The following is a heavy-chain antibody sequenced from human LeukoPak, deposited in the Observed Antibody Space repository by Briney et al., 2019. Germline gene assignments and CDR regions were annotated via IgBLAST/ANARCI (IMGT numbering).Heavy chain of an antibody. CDR1: GGSIGIDDYY. Sequence: SETLSLTCTVSGGSIGIDDYYWTWIRQPPGKGLEWIGYIYHRGTTYYNPSLESRITISVDRSKNQFSLKLSSVTAADTAMFYCARGSDPYYYYMDVWGKGTTVTVSS. D-gene: IGHD2-15*01. J-gene: IGHJ6*03. V-gene: IGHV4-30-2*01. CDR2: IYHRGTT. CDR3: ARGSDPYYYYMDV.